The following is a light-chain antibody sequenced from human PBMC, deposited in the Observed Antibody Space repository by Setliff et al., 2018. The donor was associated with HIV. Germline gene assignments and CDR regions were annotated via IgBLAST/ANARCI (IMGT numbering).Light chain of an antibody. CDR2: DVA. CDR3: SSYVAGGSLDV. Sequence: HSALTQPASVSGSPGQSITISCTGTSGDVGGYNYVSWYQPHPGKAPRLMIYDVAYRPSGVSNRFSGSKSGNTASLTISGLQAEDEADYYCSSYVAGGSLDVFGTGTKVTVL. V-gene: IGLV2-14*03. CDR1: SGDVGGYNY. J-gene: IGLJ1*01.